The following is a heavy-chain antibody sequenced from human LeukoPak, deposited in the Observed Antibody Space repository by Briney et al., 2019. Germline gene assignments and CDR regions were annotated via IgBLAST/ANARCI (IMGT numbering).Heavy chain of an antibody. V-gene: IGHV3-30*18. CDR2: ISYDGSDE. J-gene: IGHJ4*02. Sequence: EGSLRLSCAASGFTFSRFGMHWVRQAPGEGPQWVAVISYDGSDEDYADSVKGRFTISRDNSRNTLYLQMNSLKSVDSAVYYCAKDAPSWEHYFDSWGQGTLVTVSS. D-gene: IGHD1-26*01. CDR3: AKDAPSWEHYFDS. CDR1: GFTFSRFG.